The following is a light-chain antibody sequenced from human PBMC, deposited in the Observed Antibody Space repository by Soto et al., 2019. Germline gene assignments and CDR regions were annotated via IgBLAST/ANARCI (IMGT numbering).Light chain of an antibody. CDR2: DAS. CDR3: QQRSNWSPWT. Sequence: EIMFTQSPATLSLSPGERATLSCRASQSVSSYLAWYQQKPGQAPRLLIYDASNRATGIPARFSGSGSGTYFTLTISSLEPEDFAVYYCQQRSNWSPWTFGKGTKVEIK. CDR1: QSVSSY. J-gene: IGKJ1*01. V-gene: IGKV3-11*01.